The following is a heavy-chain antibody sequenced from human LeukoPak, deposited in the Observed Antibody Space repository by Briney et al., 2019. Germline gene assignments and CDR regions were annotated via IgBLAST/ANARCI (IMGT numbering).Heavy chain of an antibody. CDR3: ARGHGGDVMAAEYFQH. J-gene: IGHJ1*01. CDR2: IIPIFGTA. CDR1: GGTFSSYA. V-gene: IGHV1-69*05. D-gene: IGHD2-21*02. Sequence: SVKVSCKASGGTFSSYAISWVRQAPGQGLEWMGGIIPIFGTANYAQKFQGRVTITTDESTSTAYMELSSLRSEDTAVYYCARGHGGDVMAAEYFQHWGQGTLVTVSS.